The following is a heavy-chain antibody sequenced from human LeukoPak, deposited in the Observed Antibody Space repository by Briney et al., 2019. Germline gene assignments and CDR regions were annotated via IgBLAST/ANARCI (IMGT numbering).Heavy chain of an antibody. Sequence: GGSLRLSCAASGFTFSSYEMTWVRQAPGKGLEWVSYISSSGSSIYYADSVKGRFTISRDNAKNSLYPQMNSLRAEDTAVYFCARAPSFYYGMDVWGQGTTVTVSS. J-gene: IGHJ6*02. CDR2: ISSSGSSI. CDR3: ARAPSFYYGMDV. V-gene: IGHV3-48*03. CDR1: GFTFSSYE.